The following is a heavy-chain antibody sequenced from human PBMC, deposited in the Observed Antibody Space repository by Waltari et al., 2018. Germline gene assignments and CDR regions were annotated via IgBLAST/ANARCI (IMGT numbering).Heavy chain of an antibody. Sequence: QVQLVQSGAEVKKPGSSVTVPCKASGGPFSSYAISWVRQAPGQGLEGMGGIIPIFGTANYARKCQSRVTMTADESTSTAYMELSSLRSEDTAVYYCARDSSSLYYFDYWGQGTLVTVSS. J-gene: IGHJ4*02. V-gene: IGHV1-69*13. CDR1: GGPFSSYA. CDR3: ARDSSSLYYFDY. CDR2: IIPIFGTA. D-gene: IGHD6-6*01.